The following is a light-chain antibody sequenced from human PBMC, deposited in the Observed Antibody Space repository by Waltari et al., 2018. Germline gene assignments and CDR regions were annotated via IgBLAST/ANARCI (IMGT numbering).Light chain of an antibody. Sequence: QTVVTQEPSLSVYPGGTVPLTFALSSRSPSTTSYATWYQQTPGQAPRTLVYKANARSSGVPDRFSGSILGNTAALTITGAQADDESDYYCALYMGSGIWVFGGGTRLTVL. CDR2: KAN. J-gene: IGLJ3*02. CDR3: ALYMGSGIWV. CDR1: SRSPSTTSY. V-gene: IGLV8-61*01.